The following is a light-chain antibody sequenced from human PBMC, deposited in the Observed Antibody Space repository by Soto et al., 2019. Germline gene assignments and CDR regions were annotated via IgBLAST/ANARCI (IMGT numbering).Light chain of an antibody. J-gene: IGLJ1*01. CDR2: DVT. CDR3: CSYAGTYTFV. CDR1: SSDVGGYNY. V-gene: IGLV2-11*01. Sequence: QSVLTQPRSVSGSPEQSVTISCTGTSSDVGGYNYVSWYQQHPGKAPKLIIYDVTQRPSGVPDRFSGSKSGNTASLTISGLQADDGADYYCCSYAGTYTFVFGSGTKVTVL.